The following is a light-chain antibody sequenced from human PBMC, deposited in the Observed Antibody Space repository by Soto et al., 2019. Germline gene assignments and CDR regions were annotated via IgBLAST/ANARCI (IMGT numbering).Light chain of an antibody. CDR2: EVT. CDR3: TSYTNNRTWV. J-gene: IGLJ3*02. Sequence: QSVLTQPPSVSGSPGQSVTISCTGTSIDVGNYNRVSWYQQPPGTAPKLMIYEVTNRPSGVPNRFSASKSGNTASLTISGLQAEDEADYYCTSYTNNRTWVFGGGTKLTVL. V-gene: IGLV2-18*02. CDR1: SIDVGNYNR.